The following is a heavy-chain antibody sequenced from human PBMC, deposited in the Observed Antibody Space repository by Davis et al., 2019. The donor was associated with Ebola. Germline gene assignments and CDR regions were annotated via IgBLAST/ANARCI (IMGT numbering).Heavy chain of an antibody. Sequence: ASVKVSCKASGYTFTSYGISWVRQAPGQGLEWMGWISAYNGNTNYAQKLQGRVTMTTDTSASTAYMELSSLRSEDTAVYYCARDNCSSTSCYFSYGMDVWGQGTTVTVSS. D-gene: IGHD2-2*01. CDR1: GYTFTSYG. J-gene: IGHJ6*02. CDR2: ISAYNGNT. V-gene: IGHV1-18*01. CDR3: ARDNCSSTSCYFSYGMDV.